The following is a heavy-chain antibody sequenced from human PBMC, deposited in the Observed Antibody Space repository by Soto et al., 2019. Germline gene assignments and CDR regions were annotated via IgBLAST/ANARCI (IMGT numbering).Heavy chain of an antibody. CDR3: ARQEYYYDSSGNGGTEFDS. Sequence: QVQLVQSGAEVKKPGASVKVSCKASGYTFTMYGISWVRQAPGQGLEWMGWISGYNGNTDYAQKVQGRVTMTTDTSTSTVYMELRRLRSDDTAVYYCARQEYYYDSSGNGGTEFDSWGQRTLVTVSA. CDR1: GYTFTMYG. J-gene: IGHJ4*02. CDR2: ISGYNGNT. V-gene: IGHV1-18*01. D-gene: IGHD3-22*01.